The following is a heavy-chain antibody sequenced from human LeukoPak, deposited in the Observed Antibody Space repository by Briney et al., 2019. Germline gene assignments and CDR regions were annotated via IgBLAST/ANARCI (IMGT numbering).Heavy chain of an antibody. D-gene: IGHD2-15*01. CDR1: GFTFNSYW. J-gene: IGHJ3*02. Sequence: GGSLRLSCAASGFTFNSYWMHWVRQAPGKGLEWVSAISGSGGSTYYADSVKGRFTISRDNSKNTRYLQMNSLRAEDTAVYYCAKPEGEVVTPYDAFDIWGQGTMVTVSS. CDR3: AKPEGEVVTPYDAFDI. CDR2: ISGSGGST. V-gene: IGHV3-23*01.